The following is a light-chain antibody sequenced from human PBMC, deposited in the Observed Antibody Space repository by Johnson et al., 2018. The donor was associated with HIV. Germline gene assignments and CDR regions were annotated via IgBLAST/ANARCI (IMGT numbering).Light chain of an antibody. Sequence: QSVLTQPPSVSAAPGQKVTISCSGSSSNIGNNYVSWYQQLPGTAPKLLIYDNNKRPSGIPDRFSVSKSGTSATLGITGLQTGDEADYYCGTWDSSLLYVFVTGTKVTVL. J-gene: IGLJ1*01. V-gene: IGLV1-51*01. CDR2: DNN. CDR1: SSNIGNNY. CDR3: GTWDSSLLYV.